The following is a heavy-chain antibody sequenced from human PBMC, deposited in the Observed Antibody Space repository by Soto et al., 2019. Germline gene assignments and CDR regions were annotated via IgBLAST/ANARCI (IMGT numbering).Heavy chain of an antibody. V-gene: IGHV1-8*01. D-gene: IGHD6-13*01. CDR3: ARVIDSSSWYHYYHYGMDV. Sequence: ASVKVSCKASGYTFTSYDINWVRQATGQGLEWMGWMNPNSGNTGYAQKFQGRVTMTRNTSISTAYMELSSLRSEDTAVYYCARVIDSSSWYHYYHYGMDVWRQRTSVTVSS. J-gene: IGHJ6*02. CDR2: MNPNSGNT. CDR1: GYTFTSYD.